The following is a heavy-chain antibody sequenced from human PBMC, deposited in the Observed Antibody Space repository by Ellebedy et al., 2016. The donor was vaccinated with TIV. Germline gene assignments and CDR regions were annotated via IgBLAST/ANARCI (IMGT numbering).Heavy chain of an antibody. V-gene: IGHV5-51*01. CDR1: AYSFINYW. CDR3: AKLGHRATPDDS. Sequence: GESLKIPCQGSAYSFINYWIVWVRQMPGRGLEWMGNIDLSDSDTRYSPSFQGQVTISADRSVTTAYIHFNSLKPSDTAVYYCAKLGHRATPDDSWGQGTLVTVSS. CDR2: IDLSDSDT. D-gene: IGHD1-14*01. J-gene: IGHJ4*02.